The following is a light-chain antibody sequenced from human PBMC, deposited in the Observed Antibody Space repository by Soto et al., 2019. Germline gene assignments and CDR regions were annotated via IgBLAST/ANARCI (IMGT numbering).Light chain of an antibody. J-gene: IGLJ2*01. CDR1: SSDVGGYKF. V-gene: IGLV2-14*01. Sequence: QSALTQPASVSGSPGQSITISCTGTSSDVGGYKFVSWYQQHPGKAPKLMIYEVSDRPSGVSTRFSGSKSGNTASLTISGFQPEDEADYYCSSYTSSSTQVFGGGTKLTVL. CDR2: EVS. CDR3: SSYTSSSTQV.